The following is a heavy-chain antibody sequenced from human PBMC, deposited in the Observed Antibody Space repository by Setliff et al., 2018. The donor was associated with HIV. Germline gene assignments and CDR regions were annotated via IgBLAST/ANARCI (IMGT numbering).Heavy chain of an antibody. J-gene: IGHJ6*03. CDR1: GGSGSSVNYY. CDR3: ARFQAWQLGRRGGYYYYMDV. CDR2: IHYTGST. Sequence: SETLSLTCSVSGGSGSSVNYYWSWIRQPPGKGLEWIGYIHYTGSTTYNPSLKSRVTISVGTSKNQFSLELSSVTAADTAVYYFARFQAWQLGRRGGYYYYMDVWGKGTTVTVSS. V-gene: IGHV4-61*01. D-gene: IGHD1-1*01.